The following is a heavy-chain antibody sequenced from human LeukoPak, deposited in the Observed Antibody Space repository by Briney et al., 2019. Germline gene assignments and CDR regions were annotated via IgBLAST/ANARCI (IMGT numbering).Heavy chain of an antibody. CDR1: GYTFTSYY. J-gene: IGHJ4*02. Sequence: ASVKVSCKASGYTFTSYYMHWVRQAPGQGLKWMGIMNPSAGSTSYAQKFQGRVTMTRDTSTSTVYMELSSLRSEDTAVYYCATIAVAGTWDFDYWGQGTLVTVSS. CDR3: ATIAVAGTWDFDY. CDR2: MNPSAGST. D-gene: IGHD6-19*01. V-gene: IGHV1-46*01.